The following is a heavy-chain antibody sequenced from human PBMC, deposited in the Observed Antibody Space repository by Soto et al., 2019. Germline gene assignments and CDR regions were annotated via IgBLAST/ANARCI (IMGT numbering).Heavy chain of an antibody. CDR3: ARDRIRDPLNVDSLVY. J-gene: IGHJ4*02. Sequence: QVQLVESGGGVVQPGRSLRLSCAASGFTFSSYAMHWVRQAPGKGLEWVAGISYDGSNKYYADSVKGRFTISRDNSKNTLYLEMNSLRAEDTSVYYCARDRIRDPLNVDSLVYLGQGTLVTVPS. CDR1: GFTFSSYA. V-gene: IGHV3-30*01. D-gene: IGHD3-16*02. CDR2: ISYDGSNK.